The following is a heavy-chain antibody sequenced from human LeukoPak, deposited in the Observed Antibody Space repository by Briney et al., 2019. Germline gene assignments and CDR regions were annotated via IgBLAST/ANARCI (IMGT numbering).Heavy chain of an antibody. V-gene: IGHV3-30*04. CDR3: AKDDRGSSSGGY. J-gene: IGHJ4*02. CDR1: GFTFSSYA. CDR2: ISYQGRNK. Sequence: GGSLRLSCAASGFTFSSYAMHWVRQAPGKGLQWVAVISYQGRNKNYEDSVKGRFTISRDNSKNTLYLQMNSLRAEDTAVYYCAKDDRGSSSGGYWGQGTLVTVSS. D-gene: IGHD6-13*01.